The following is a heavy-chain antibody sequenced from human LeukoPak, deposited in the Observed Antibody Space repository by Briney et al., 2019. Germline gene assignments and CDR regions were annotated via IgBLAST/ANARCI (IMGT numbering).Heavy chain of an antibody. CDR1: GFTVSGSY. CDR3: AREIAAAGTAFDY. J-gene: IGHJ4*02. Sequence: PGGSLRLSCAASGFTVSGSYMNWVRQAPGKGLEWVSVIYSGGSTYYAESVKGRFTISRDNSRNTLYLQMDNLRAEDTAVYYCAREIAAAGTAFDYWGQGTLVTVSS. CDR2: IYSGGST. D-gene: IGHD6-13*01. V-gene: IGHV3-53*01.